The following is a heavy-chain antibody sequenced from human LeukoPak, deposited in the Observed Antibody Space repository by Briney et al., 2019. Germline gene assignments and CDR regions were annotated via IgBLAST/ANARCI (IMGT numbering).Heavy chain of an antibody. J-gene: IGHJ4*02. D-gene: IGHD6-19*01. V-gene: IGHV3-23*01. Sequence: GGTLRLSCAASGFTFSSYGMSWVRQAPGKGLEWVSSISGSGGSTYYADSVKGRFTISRDNSKNTLFLQMNSLRVEDTAVYYCATWRQWLVPFDYWGQGTLVTVSS. CDR2: ISGSGGST. CDR1: GFTFSSYG. CDR3: ATWRQWLVPFDY.